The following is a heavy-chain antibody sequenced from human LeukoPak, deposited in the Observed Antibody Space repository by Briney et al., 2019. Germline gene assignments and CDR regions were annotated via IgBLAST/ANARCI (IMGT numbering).Heavy chain of an antibody. D-gene: IGHD3-10*02. J-gene: IGHJ5*02. CDR3: ARHLANVRWGVNPRWFDP. CDR1: GYTFSSYY. Sequence: GASVKVSCKASGYTFSSYYMHWVRQAPGQGLEWMGWINPNSGGTNYAQKFQGRVTMTRDTSISTAYMELSRLRSDDTAVYYCARHLANVRWGVNPRWFDPWGQGTLVTVSS. V-gene: IGHV1-2*02. CDR2: INPNSGGT.